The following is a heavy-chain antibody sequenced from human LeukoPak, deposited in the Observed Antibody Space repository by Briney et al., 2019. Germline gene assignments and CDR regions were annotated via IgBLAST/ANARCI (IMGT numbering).Heavy chain of an antibody. D-gene: IGHD6-13*01. J-gene: IGHJ3*02. CDR1: GYTFTSYD. CDR2: MNPDSGNT. Sequence: ASVKVSCKASGYTFTSYDINWVRQATGQGLEWMGWMNPDSGNTGYAQKFQGRVTVTTDESTSTAYMELSSLRPEDTAMYYCARDRGERDSTWSLPAHGFDIWGQGTMVTVSS. V-gene: IGHV1-8*03. CDR3: ARDRGERDSTWSLPAHGFDI.